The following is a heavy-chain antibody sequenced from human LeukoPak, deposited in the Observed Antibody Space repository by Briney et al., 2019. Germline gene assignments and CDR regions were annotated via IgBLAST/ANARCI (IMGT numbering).Heavy chain of an antibody. CDR3: AREVTDAFDI. J-gene: IGHJ3*02. CDR1: GFTFNNYG. V-gene: IGHV3-30*03. Sequence: GGSLRLSCAASGFTFNNYGMHWVRQAPGKGLEWVAVISYDGSNKYYADSVKGQFTISRDNSKNTLYLQMNSLSAEDTAVYYCAREVTDAFDIWGQGTMVTVSS. CDR2: ISYDGSNK.